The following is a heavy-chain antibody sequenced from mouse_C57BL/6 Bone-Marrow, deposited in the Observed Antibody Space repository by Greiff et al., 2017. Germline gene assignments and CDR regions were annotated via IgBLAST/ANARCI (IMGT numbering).Heavy chain of an antibody. CDR3: ARGDYDVWFAY. D-gene: IGHD2-4*01. CDR1: GYTFTSYW. CDR2: IHPNSGST. Sequence: QVQLQQPGAELVKPGASVTLSCKASGYTFTSYWMHWVKQRPGQGLEWIGMIHPNSGSTNYNEKFKSKATLTVDKSSSTAYMQRSSLTSEDSAVYYCARGDYDVWFAYWGQGTLVTVSA. V-gene: IGHV1-64*01. J-gene: IGHJ3*01.